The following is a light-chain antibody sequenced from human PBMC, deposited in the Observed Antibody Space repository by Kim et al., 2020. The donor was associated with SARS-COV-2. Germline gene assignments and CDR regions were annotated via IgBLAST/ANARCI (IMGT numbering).Light chain of an antibody. V-gene: IGLV3-9*01. Sequence: VALGQTAGITCEVNILGRKYVRWYQQKSGQPPLLFIYRDSNRPSVIPDRFSGSNAGNTATLTISRAQAGDEADYYCQVCDSSTNWVFGGGTQLTVL. J-gene: IGLJ3*02. CDR2: RDS. CDR1: ILGRKY. CDR3: QVCDSSTNWV.